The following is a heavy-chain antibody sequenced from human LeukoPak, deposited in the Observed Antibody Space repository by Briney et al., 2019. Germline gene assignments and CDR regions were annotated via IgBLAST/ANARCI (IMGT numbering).Heavy chain of an antibody. J-gene: IGHJ4*02. Sequence: ASVSVSCKASGYTFTDYYIHWLRQAPGQGLEWMGHINTKSGGTRYAQKFQGWVTMTRDTSMNTAYMEMSRVTFDDTAVYYCAKDQVAGDFDYWGQGTLVTV. D-gene: IGHD6-19*01. CDR3: AKDQVAGDFDY. CDR1: GYTFTDYY. CDR2: INTKSGGT. V-gene: IGHV1-2*04.